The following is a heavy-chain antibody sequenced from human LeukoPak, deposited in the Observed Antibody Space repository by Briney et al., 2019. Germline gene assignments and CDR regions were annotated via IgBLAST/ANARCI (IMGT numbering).Heavy chain of an antibody. CDR3: ARAVTSHYFDY. D-gene: IGHD4-17*01. CDR2: IYYSGST. CDR1: GGSISSGYY. V-gene: IGHV4-31*03. Sequence: PSQTLSLTCSVSGGSISSGYYWSWIRQHPGKGLEWIGYIYYSGSTYYNPSLKSRVTISLDTSKKQFSLKLSSVTAADTAVYHCARAVTSHYFDYWGQGTLVTVSS. J-gene: IGHJ4*02.